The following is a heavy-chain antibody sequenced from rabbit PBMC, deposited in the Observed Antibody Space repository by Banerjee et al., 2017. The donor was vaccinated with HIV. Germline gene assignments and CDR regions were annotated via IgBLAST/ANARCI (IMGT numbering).Heavy chain of an antibody. Sequence: QEQLEESGGDLVKPEGSLTLTCTASGFSFSSSYWMWWVCQAPGKGLEWIACINSSSGSTVYATWAKGRFTISKTSSTTGTLQMTSLTAAGTATYFCARGSNYYAFNLWGPGTLVTVS. CDR1: GFSFSSSYW. J-gene: IGHJ4*01. CDR2: INSSSGST. CDR3: ARGSNYYAFNL. V-gene: IGHV1S45*01. D-gene: IGHD8-1*01.